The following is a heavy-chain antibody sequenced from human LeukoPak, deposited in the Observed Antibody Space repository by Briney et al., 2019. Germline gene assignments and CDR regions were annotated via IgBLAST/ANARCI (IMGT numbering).Heavy chain of an antibody. J-gene: IGHJ4*02. CDR2: INHSGST. Sequence: SETLSLTCAVYGGSFSGYYWSWIRQPPGKGLEWIREINHSGSTNYNPSLKSRFTISVDTSKNQFSLKLSSVTAADTAVYYCARGTRGYSYGPRHFDYWGQGTLVTVSS. CDR3: ARGTRGYSYGPRHFDY. D-gene: IGHD5-18*01. V-gene: IGHV4-34*01. CDR1: GGSFSGYY.